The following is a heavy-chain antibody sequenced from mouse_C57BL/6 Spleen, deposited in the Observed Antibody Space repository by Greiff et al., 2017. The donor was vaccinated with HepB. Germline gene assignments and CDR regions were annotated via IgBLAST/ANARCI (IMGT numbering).Heavy chain of an antibody. CDR1: GFTFSDYG. V-gene: IGHV5-17*01. CDR2: ISSGSSTI. J-gene: IGHJ2*01. Sequence: EVKLVESGGGLVKPGGSLKLSCAASGFTFSDYGMHWVRQAPEKGLEWVAYISSGSSTIYYADTVKGRFTISRDNAKNTLFLQMTSLRSEDTAMYYCARPQFYYFDYWGQGTTLTVSS. CDR3: ARPQFYYFDY.